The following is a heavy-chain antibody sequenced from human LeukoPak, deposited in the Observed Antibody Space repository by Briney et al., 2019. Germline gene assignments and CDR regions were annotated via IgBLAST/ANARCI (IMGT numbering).Heavy chain of an antibody. CDR2: INAGNGNA. D-gene: IGHD3-3*01. CDR1: GGTFSSYA. V-gene: IGHV1-3*03. CDR3: ARARYETRIWPKSRYDYYHYMDV. Sequence: ASVKVSCKASGGTFSSYAISWVRQAPGQGLEWMGWINAGNGNAKYSQEFQDRVTITRDTSASTAYMELSSLRSEDMAVYYCARARYETRIWPKSRYDYYHYMDVWGKGITVTVSS. J-gene: IGHJ6*03.